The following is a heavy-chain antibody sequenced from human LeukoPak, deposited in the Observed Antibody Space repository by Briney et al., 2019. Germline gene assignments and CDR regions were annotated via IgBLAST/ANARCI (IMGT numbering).Heavy chain of an antibody. J-gene: IGHJ4*01. V-gene: IGHV4-34*01. CDR2: TNHSGST. CDR3: ARGLDSSGWIYGAHPLDY. Sequence: SETLSLTCAVYGGSFSTNYWSWIRQPPGKGLEWIGETNHSGSTNYNPSLKSRVTISIDTSNNHLSLKLNSVTAADTAVYYCARGLDSSGWIYGAHPLDYWGHGTLVTVSS. D-gene: IGHD6-19*01. CDR1: GGSFSTNY.